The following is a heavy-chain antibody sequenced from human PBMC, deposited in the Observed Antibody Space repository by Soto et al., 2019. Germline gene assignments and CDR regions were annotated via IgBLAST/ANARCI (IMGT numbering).Heavy chain of an antibody. CDR1: GFTFRDYD. CDR3: ARNGPRGARPNH. J-gene: IGHJ5*02. D-gene: IGHD6-6*01. V-gene: IGHV3-11*01. Sequence: QVQLVESGGGLVRPGGSLRLSCAASGFTFRDYDMSWIRQAPGKGLEWVSCISSSGTVTYYADSVKGRFTISRDNAKNSLYVEMNSLRVEVTAVYYCARNGPRGARPNHWGQVTVVTVSS. CDR2: ISSSGTVT.